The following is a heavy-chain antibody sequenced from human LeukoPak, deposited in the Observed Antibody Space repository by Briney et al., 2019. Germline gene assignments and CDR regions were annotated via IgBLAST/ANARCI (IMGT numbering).Heavy chain of an antibody. CDR1: GGTFSSYA. Sequence: SVKVSCKASGGTFSSYAISWVRQAPGQGLEWMGRIIPILGIANYAQKFQGRVTITADKSTSTAYMELSSLRSEDTAVYYCSRGFSSGWYDYWGQGTLVTVSS. J-gene: IGHJ4*02. D-gene: IGHD6-19*01. V-gene: IGHV1-69*04. CDR2: IIPILGIA. CDR3: SRGFSSGWYDY.